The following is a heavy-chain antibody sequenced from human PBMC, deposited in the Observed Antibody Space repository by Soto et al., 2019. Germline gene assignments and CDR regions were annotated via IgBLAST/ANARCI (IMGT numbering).Heavy chain of an antibody. Sequence: EAQLLESGGGLGQPGGSLRLSCAASGFSFDYYTMNWVRQAPGKGLEWFAGISGSSARTFYSDSVKGRFTIFRDNSKDTVYLQMNSLKVEDTAIYYCAKEGRFGSSWPAGDNWDQGTLVTVSS. CDR1: GFSFDYYT. V-gene: IGHV3-23*01. CDR2: ISGSSART. CDR3: AKEGRFGSSWPAGDN. D-gene: IGHD6-13*01. J-gene: IGHJ4*02.